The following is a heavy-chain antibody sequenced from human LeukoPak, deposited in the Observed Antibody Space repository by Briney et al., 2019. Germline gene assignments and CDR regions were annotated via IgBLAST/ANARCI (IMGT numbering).Heavy chain of an antibody. Sequence: SETLSLTCTVSGGSISSYYWSWIRQPPGKGLEWIGYIYYGGSTNYNPSLKSRVTISVDTSKNQFSLKLSSVTAADTAVYYCARVTQSQLADYYYYGMDVWGQGTTVTVSS. J-gene: IGHJ6*02. V-gene: IGHV4-59*08. D-gene: IGHD6-6*01. CDR1: GGSISSYY. CDR2: IYYGGST. CDR3: ARVTQSQLADYYYYGMDV.